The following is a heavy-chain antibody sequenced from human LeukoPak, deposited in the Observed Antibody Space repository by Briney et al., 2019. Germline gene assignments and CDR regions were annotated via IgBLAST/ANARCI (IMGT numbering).Heavy chain of an antibody. CDR3: ARDSSGWSRDY. CDR2: ISRNSRI. J-gene: IGHJ4*02. D-gene: IGHD6-19*01. CDR1: GLTFSNFG. Sequence: GGSLRLSCAASGLTFSNFGMSWVRQAPGKGLEWVSTISRNSRIYYADSVKGRFTISRDNAKDSLYLQLNSLRAEDTAVYDCARDSSGWSRDYWGQGTLVTVSS. V-gene: IGHV3-69-1*01.